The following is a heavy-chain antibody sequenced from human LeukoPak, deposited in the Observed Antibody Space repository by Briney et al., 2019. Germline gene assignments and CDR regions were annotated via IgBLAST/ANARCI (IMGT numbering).Heavy chain of an antibody. D-gene: IGHD5-18*01. J-gene: IGHJ6*03. CDR3: ARGYSYGYIVYYYYYMDV. V-gene: IGHV3-20*04. CDR2: INWNGGST. CDR1: GFTFDDYG. Sequence: GGSLRLSCAASGFTFDDYGMSWVRQAPGKGLEWVYGINWNGGSTGYADSVKGRFTISRDNAKNSLYLQMNSLRAEDTALYYCARGYSYGYIVYYYYYMDVWGKGTTVTVSS.